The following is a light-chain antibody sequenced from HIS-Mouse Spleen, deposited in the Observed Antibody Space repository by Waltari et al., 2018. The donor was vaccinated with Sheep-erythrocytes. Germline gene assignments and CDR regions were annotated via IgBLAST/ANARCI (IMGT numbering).Light chain of an antibody. J-gene: IGKJ2*01. CDR2: DAS. Sequence: IVLTQSPATLSLSPGERATLSCWASQSVSSSLAWYTQKSGQAPRLLIYDASNRATGIPARFSGSGSGTDFTLTISSLEPEDFAVYYCQQRSNWYTFGQGTKLEIK. V-gene: IGKV3-11*01. CDR3: QQRSNWYT. CDR1: QSVSSS.